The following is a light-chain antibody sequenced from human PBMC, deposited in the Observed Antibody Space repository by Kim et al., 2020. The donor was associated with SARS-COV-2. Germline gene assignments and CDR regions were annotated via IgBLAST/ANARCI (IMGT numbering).Light chain of an antibody. J-gene: IGLJ3*02. V-gene: IGLV3-1*01. Sequence: SYELTQPPSVSVSPGQTASITCSGDKLGDKYACWYQQKPGQSPVLVIYQDSKRPSGIPERFSGSNSGNTATLTFSGTQAMDEADYYCQAWDSSTAVFGGGTQLTVL. CDR2: QDS. CDR1: KLGDKY. CDR3: QAWDSSTAV.